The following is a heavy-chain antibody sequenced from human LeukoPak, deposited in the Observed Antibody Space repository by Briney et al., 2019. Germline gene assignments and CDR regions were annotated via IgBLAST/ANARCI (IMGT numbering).Heavy chain of an antibody. D-gene: IGHD4-17*01. Sequence: PGGSLRLSCAASGFTFGDYYMSWIRQAPGKGLEWVSYISSSGSTIYYADSVKGRFTISRDNAKNSLYLQMNSVRAEDTAVYYCARGDGYGDYVVDYWGQGTLVTVSS. CDR3: ARGDGYGDYVVDY. CDR1: GFTFGDYY. J-gene: IGHJ4*02. CDR2: ISSSGSTI. V-gene: IGHV3-11*04.